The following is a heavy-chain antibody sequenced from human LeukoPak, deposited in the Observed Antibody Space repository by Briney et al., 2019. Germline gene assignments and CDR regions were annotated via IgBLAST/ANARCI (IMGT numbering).Heavy chain of an antibody. CDR2: INHRGST. D-gene: IGHD5-12*01. V-gene: IGHV4-34*01. CDR1: GGSFSGYY. CDR3: ARGSNRGYTY. Sequence: PSETLSLTCAVYGGSFSGYYWSWIRQPPGKGLEWIGEINHRGSTNYNPSLKSRVTISVDTPKNQFSLKLSSVTAADTAVYYCARGSNRGYTYWGHGTLVTVSS. J-gene: IGHJ4*01.